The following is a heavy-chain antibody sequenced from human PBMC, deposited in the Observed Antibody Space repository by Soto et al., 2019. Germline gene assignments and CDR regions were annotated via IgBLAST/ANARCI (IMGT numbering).Heavy chain of an antibody. J-gene: IGHJ6*02. CDR1: GYTFTSYY. Sequence: ASVKVSCKASGYTFTSYYMHWVRQAPGQGLEWMGIINPSGGSTSYAQKFQGRVTMTRDTSTSTVYMELSSLRSEDTAVYYCARSDSGYSSSWFSTTYYYYGIDVWGQGTTVTVS. D-gene: IGHD6-13*01. CDR2: INPSGGST. CDR3: ARSDSGYSSSWFSTTYYYYGIDV. V-gene: IGHV1-46*01.